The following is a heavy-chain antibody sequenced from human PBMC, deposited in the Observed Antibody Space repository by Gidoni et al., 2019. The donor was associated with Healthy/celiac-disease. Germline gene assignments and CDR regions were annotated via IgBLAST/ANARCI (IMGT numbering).Heavy chain of an antibody. CDR3: AKWGGYCSSTSCYANY. J-gene: IGHJ4*02. CDR2: SSGSGGST. CDR1: GFPFSSYA. V-gene: IGHV3-23*01. D-gene: IGHD2-2*01. Sequence: EVQLLESGGGLVQPGGSLRLSCAASGFPFSSYAMSWVRQAPGKGLEWVSASSGSGGSTYYEDSVKGRFTISRDNSKNTLYLQMNSLRAEDTAVYYCAKWGGYCSSTSCYANYWGQGTLVTVSS.